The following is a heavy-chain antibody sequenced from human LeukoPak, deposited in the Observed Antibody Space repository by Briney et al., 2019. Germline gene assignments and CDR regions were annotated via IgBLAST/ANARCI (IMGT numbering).Heavy chain of an antibody. CDR1: GYTFTGYY. V-gene: IGHV1-2*02. CDR2: INPNGGGT. CDR3: ARDQVNDAFDV. Sequence: WASVKVSCKASGYTFTGYYMHWVRQAPGQGLEWVGWINPNGGGTHYAQKFQGRVTMTRDTSIGTAYMELSRLRSDDTAVYYCARDQVNDAFDVWGQGTMVTVSS. J-gene: IGHJ3*01.